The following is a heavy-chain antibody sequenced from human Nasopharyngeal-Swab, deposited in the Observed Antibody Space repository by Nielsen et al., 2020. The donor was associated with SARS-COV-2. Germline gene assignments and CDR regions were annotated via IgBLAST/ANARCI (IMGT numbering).Heavy chain of an antibody. Sequence: VRQAPGKGLEWVGRIKSKTDGGTTGYAAPVKGRFTISRDVSKNTLYLQMNSLKTEDTAVYYCTTDVDSSSWHYYYYGMDVWGQGTTVTVSS. D-gene: IGHD6-13*01. V-gene: IGHV3-15*01. J-gene: IGHJ6*02. CDR3: TTDVDSSSWHYYYYGMDV. CDR2: IKSKTDGGTT.